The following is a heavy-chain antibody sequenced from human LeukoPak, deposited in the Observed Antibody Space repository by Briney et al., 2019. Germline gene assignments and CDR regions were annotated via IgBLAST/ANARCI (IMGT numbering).Heavy chain of an antibody. Sequence: PSETLSLTCTVSGGSISSYYWTWIRQPPGKGLEGIGNIYYSGSTNYNPSHKSRVTISVDTSKNQFSLKLTSVTAADTAVYYCAREAYRGSCSPYYFDYWGQGSLVPVSS. D-gene: IGHD1-26*01. CDR2: IYYSGST. V-gene: IGHV4-59*12. CDR1: GGSISSYY. J-gene: IGHJ4*02. CDR3: AREAYRGSCSPYYFDY.